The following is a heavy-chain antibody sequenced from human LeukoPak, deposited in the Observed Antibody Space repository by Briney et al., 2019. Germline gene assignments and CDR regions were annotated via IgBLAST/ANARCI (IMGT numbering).Heavy chain of an antibody. V-gene: IGHV4-34*01. CDR1: GGSFSGYY. CDR2: INHSGST. CDR3: ARGTVRMVRRESTIDY. D-gene: IGHD3-10*01. J-gene: IGHJ4*02. Sequence: SETLSLTCAVYGGSFSGYYWSWIRQPPGKGLEWIGEINHSGSTNYNPSLKSRVTISVDTSKNQFSLKLSSVTAADTAVYYCARGTVRMVRRESTIDYWGQGTLVTVSS.